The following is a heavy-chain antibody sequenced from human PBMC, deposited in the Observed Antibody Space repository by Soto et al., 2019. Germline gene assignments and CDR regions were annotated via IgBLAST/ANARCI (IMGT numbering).Heavy chain of an antibody. V-gene: IGHV1-24*01. J-gene: IGHJ6*02. Sequence: GASVKVSCKVSGYTLTELSMHWVRQAPGKGLEWMGGFDPEDGETIYAQKFQGRVTMTEDTSTDTAYMELSSLRSEDTAVYYCATDLRGYYVWGSYRFDYGMDVWGQGTTVTVSS. CDR2: FDPEDGET. D-gene: IGHD3-16*02. CDR1: GYTLTELS. CDR3: ATDLRGYYVWGSYRFDYGMDV.